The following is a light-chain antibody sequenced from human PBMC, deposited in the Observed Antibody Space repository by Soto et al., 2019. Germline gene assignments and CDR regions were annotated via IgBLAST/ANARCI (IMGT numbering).Light chain of an antibody. CDR3: QQGYSTPVT. V-gene: IGKV3-11*01. J-gene: IGKJ1*01. CDR1: QFLSSY. CDR2: GAS. Sequence: LLTQSPATLSLARSGLAXLFGRASQFLSSYLAWYQQKPGQPPRLLIYGASSRATGIPDRFSGSGSGADFNLTISSLQPEDFATYYCQQGYSTPVTFGQGTKVDNK.